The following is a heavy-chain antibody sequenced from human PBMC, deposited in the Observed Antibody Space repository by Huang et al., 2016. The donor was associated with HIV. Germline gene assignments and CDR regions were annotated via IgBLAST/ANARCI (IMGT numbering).Heavy chain of an antibody. Sequence: QVQLVQSGAEVKKPGASVKVSCRTSGYIFTDYYIHWVRQAPGQGLEGMGWVNHKSGATNQAQRVQGRLHMTTDTSTSAVYMELANLRSDDTAVYYCARAVVRGLIIRFDPWGQGTLVTVSS. CDR1: GYIFTDYY. CDR2: VNHKSGAT. CDR3: ARAVVRGLIIRFDP. V-gene: IGHV1-2*02. J-gene: IGHJ5*02. D-gene: IGHD3-10*01.